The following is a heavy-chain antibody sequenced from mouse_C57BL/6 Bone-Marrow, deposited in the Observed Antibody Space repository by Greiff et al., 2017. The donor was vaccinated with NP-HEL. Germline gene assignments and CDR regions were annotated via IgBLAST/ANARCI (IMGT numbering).Heavy chain of an antibody. V-gene: IGHV1-7*01. Sequence: VKLVESGAELAKPGASVKLSCKASGYTFTSYWMHWVKQRPGQGLEWIGYINPSSGYTKYNQKFKDKATLTADKSSSTAYMQLSSLTYEDSAVYYCARDDYGSRDPHYYAMDYWGQGTSVTVSS. CDR3: ARDDYGSRDPHYYAMDY. D-gene: IGHD1-1*01. J-gene: IGHJ4*01. CDR1: GYTFTSYW. CDR2: INPSSGYT.